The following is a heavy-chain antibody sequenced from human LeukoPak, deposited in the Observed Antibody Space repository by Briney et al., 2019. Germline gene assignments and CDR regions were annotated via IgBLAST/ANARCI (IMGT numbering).Heavy chain of an antibody. CDR2: ISSSSSTI. V-gene: IGHV3-48*01. Sequence: GGSLRLSCAASGFTFSSYSMNWVRQAPGKGLEWVSCISSSSSTIYYADSVKGRFTISRDNAKNSLYLQMNSLRAEDTAVYYCARDPRQWLAPFDYWGQGTLVTVSS. CDR1: GFTFSSYS. J-gene: IGHJ4*02. CDR3: ARDPRQWLAPFDY. D-gene: IGHD6-19*01.